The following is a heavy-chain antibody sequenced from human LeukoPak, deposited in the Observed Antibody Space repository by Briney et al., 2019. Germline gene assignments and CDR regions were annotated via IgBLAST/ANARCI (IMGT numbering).Heavy chain of an antibody. CDR2: IYTSGST. CDR1: GGSISSNSYY. Sequence: PSETLSLTCTVSGGSISSNSYYWSWIRQPAGKGLEWIGRIYTSGSTYYNPSLKSRVTISVDTSKNQFSLKLSSVTAADTAVYYCARGLRYFDWLVPAEFDHWGQGTLVTVSS. D-gene: IGHD3-9*01. J-gene: IGHJ4*02. CDR3: ARGLRYFDWLVPAEFDH. V-gene: IGHV4-61*02.